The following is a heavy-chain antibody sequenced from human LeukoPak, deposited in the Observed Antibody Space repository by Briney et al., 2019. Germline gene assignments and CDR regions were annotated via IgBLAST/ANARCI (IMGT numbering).Heavy chain of an antibody. CDR3: ARREWSGYYGEY. J-gene: IGHJ4*02. CDR2: IDPNSGGT. CDR1: GYTFTGYY. Sequence: GASVKVSCKASGYTFTGYYMHWVRQAPGQGPEWVGWIDPNSGGTKYAQKFQGRVTMTRDTSISTAYMELTRLTSDDTAVYYCARREWSGYYGEYWGQGTLVLVSS. V-gene: IGHV1-2*02. D-gene: IGHD3-3*01.